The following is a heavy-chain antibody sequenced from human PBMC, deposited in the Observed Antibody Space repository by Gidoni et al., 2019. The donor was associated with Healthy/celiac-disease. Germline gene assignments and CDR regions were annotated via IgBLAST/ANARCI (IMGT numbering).Heavy chain of an antibody. J-gene: IGHJ4*02. CDR3: ARVYSSSSVDY. CDR2: ISYDGSNK. V-gene: IGHV3-30*01. CDR1: GFTFSSYA. Sequence: QVQLVESGGGVVQPGRSLRLSCAASGFTFSSYAMHWVRQAPGKGLGWVAGISYDGSNKYYADSVKGRFTISRDNSKNTLYLQMNSLRAEDTAVYYCARVYSSSSVDYWGQGTLVTVSS. D-gene: IGHD6-6*01.